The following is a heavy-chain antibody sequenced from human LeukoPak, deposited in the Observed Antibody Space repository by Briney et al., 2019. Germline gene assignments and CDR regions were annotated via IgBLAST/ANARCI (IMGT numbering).Heavy chain of an antibody. D-gene: IGHD6-25*01. J-gene: IGHJ3*02. V-gene: IGHV4-59*01. CDR2: IYYSGST. CDR1: GGSISSYY. Sequence: NPSETLSLTCTVSGGSISSYYWSWIRQPPGKGLEWIGNIYYSGSTNYNPSLKSRVTISVDTSKNQFSLRLNSVAAADTAVYYCARPYSSGWRGALDIWGQGTMVTVSS. CDR3: ARPYSSGWRGALDI.